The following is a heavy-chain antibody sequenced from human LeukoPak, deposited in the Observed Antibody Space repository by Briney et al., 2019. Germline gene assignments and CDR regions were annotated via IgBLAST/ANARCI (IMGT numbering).Heavy chain of an antibody. Sequence: SQTLSLTCTVSGGSISSGDYYWSWIRQPPGKGLEWIGYIYYSGSTYYNPSLKSRVTILVDTSKNQFSLKLSSVTAADTAVYYCASLTVSGGHYFDYWGQGTLVTVSS. V-gene: IGHV4-30-4*08. CDR3: ASLTVSGGHYFDY. D-gene: IGHD4-11*01. J-gene: IGHJ4*02. CDR1: GGSISSGDYY. CDR2: IYYSGST.